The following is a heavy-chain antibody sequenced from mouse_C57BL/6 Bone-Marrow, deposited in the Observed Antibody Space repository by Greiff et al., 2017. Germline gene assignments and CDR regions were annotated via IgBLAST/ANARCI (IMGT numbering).Heavy chain of an antibody. D-gene: IGHD1-1*01. Sequence: VQLQQSGPELVKPGASVKISCKASGYAFSSSWMNWVKQRPGKGLEWIGRIYPGDGDTNYNGKFKGKATLTADKSSSTAYMQLSSLTSEDSAVYCCARRGIRYYVSSYWYFDVWGTGATVTVAS. CDR3: ARRGIRYYVSSYWYFDV. CDR2: IYPGDGDT. V-gene: IGHV1-82*01. J-gene: IGHJ1*03. CDR1: GYAFSSSW.